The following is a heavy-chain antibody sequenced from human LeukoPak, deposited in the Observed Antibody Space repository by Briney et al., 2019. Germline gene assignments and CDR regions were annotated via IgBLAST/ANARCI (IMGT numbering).Heavy chain of an antibody. V-gene: IGHV4-34*01. D-gene: IGHD5-18*01. CDR2: INHSGST. Sequence: SETLSLTCTVYGGSFSGYYWSWIRQPPGKGPEWIGEINHSGSTNYHPSLKSRVTISVDTSKNQFSLKLTSVTAADTAVYYCARGGYQLRGYSYGTILDYWGQGTLVTVPS. CDR3: ARGGYQLRGYSYGTILDY. CDR1: GGSFSGYY. J-gene: IGHJ4*02.